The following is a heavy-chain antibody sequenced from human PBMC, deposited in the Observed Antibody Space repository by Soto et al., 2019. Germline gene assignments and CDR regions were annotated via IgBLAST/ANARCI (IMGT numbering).Heavy chain of an antibody. V-gene: IGHV1-2*07. CDR2: IAPSSGGT. CDR1: GYTFTDSH. D-gene: IGHD6-25*01. CDR3: ATDLGSGRIP. J-gene: IGHJ5*02. Sequence: QVQLVQSGSEVKKPGASVRVSCKTSGYTFTDSHLHWVRQAPGQGLEWMGWIAPSSGGTNFARKFQGRVTLTRDTSISTAYTELSSLRSDDTAVYFCATDLGSGRIPWGQGTLVTVSS.